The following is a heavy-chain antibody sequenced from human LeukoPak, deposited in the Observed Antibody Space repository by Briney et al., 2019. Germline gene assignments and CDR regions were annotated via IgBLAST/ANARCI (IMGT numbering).Heavy chain of an antibody. CDR2: IKEDGSEK. J-gene: IGHJ4*02. Sequence: GGSLRLSCAGSGFTFTNYWMGWVRQAPGKGLQWVANIKEDGSEKYYVDSVKGRFTISRDNAKNSLYLQMNTVRVEDTAVYYCTRDGRGWSQYWDQGTLVTVSS. CDR3: TRDGRGWSQY. D-gene: IGHD6-19*01. V-gene: IGHV3-7*03. CDR1: GFTFTNYW.